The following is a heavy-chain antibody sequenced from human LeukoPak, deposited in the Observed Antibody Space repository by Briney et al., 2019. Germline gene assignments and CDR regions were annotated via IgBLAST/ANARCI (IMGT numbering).Heavy chain of an antibody. CDR3: AKHWSYCSTTSCFFNYYYYYMDV. V-gene: IGHV3-23*01. D-gene: IGHD2-2*01. Sequence: GGSPRLSCAASGFTFSSYAMSWVRQAPGKGLEWVSAISGSGGSTYYADSVKGRFTISRDNSKSTLYLQMNNLRAEDTAVYYCAKHWSYCSTTSCFFNYYYYYMDVWGKGTTVTVSS. CDR2: ISGSGGST. CDR1: GFTFSSYA. J-gene: IGHJ6*03.